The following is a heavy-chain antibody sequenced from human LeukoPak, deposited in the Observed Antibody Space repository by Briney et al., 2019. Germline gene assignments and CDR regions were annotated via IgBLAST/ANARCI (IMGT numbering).Heavy chain of an antibody. V-gene: IGHV4-31*03. Sequence: PSQTLSLTCSVSGGSISSGGYYWSWIRQHPGKGLEWIGYIYYSGSTYYNPSLKSRVAISVDTSKNQFSPKLSSVTAADTAVYYCARLPDCSGGSCYSRYYYYGMDVWGQGTTVTVSS. D-gene: IGHD2-15*01. CDR3: ARLPDCSGGSCYSRYYYYGMDV. J-gene: IGHJ6*02. CDR1: GGSISSGGYY. CDR2: IYYSGST.